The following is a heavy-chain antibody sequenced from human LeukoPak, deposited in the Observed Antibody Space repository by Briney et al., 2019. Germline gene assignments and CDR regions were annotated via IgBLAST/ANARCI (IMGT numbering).Heavy chain of an antibody. J-gene: IGHJ4*02. CDR3: AREGGDYDSSGYYYFDY. CDR2: IYYSGST. Sequence: SETLSLTCTVSGGSISSYYWSWIRQPPGKGLEWIGYIYYSGSTNSNPSLKSRVTISVDTSKNQFSLKLSSVTAADTAVYYCAREGGDYDSSGYYYFDYWGQGTLVTVSS. V-gene: IGHV4-59*01. D-gene: IGHD3-22*01. CDR1: GGSISSYY.